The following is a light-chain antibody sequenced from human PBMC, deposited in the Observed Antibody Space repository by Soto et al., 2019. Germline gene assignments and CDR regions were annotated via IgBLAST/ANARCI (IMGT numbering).Light chain of an antibody. V-gene: IGKV1-5*03. Sequence: DIQMPQSPSTLSASVGDRVTITCRASQSIRSWLDWYQQKPGKAPQLLIYKTSNLESGVPSRFSGSGSGTEFSLTLSSLQPDEFATYYFQQYKSFSLTFGGGTRVEVK. J-gene: IGKJ4*01. CDR1: QSIRSW. CDR2: KTS. CDR3: QQYKSFSLT.